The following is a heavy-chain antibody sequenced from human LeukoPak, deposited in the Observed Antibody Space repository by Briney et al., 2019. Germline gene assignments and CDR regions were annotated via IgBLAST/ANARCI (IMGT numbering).Heavy chain of an antibody. CDR1: GFTFSSYA. Sequence: GGSLRLSCAASGFTFSSYAMSWVRQAPGKGLEWVSSISGSGDSTYYADSVKGRFTISSDNSKNTLYLQMNSLRAENTAVYYCANSAGYCSSTSCFDYYFDYWGQGTLVTVSS. V-gene: IGHV3-23*01. CDR2: ISGSGDST. J-gene: IGHJ4*02. CDR3: ANSAGYCSSTSCFDYYFDY. D-gene: IGHD2-2*01.